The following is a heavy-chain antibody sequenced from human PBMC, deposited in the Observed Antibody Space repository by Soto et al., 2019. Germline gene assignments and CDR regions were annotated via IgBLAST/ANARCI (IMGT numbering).Heavy chain of an antibody. CDR3: ARDRTFDY. J-gene: IGHJ4*02. CDR1: GLSFSTYA. Sequence: GGSLRLSCAASGLSFSTYAMHWVRQAPGKGLEWVAVISYDGSNKYYADSVKGRFTISRDNSKNTLYLQMNSLRAEDTAVYYCARDRTFDYWGQGTLVTVSS. CDR2: ISYDGSNK. V-gene: IGHV3-30-3*01.